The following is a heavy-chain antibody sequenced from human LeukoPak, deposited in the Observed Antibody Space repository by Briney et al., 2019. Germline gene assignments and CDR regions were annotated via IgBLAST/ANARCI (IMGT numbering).Heavy chain of an antibody. J-gene: IGHJ4*02. V-gene: IGHV1-18*01. CDR3: ARDSVDGSGTYYNDSPDY. CDR2: ISAYNGNT. Sequence: ASVKVSCKASGYTFSSYGISWVRQAPGQGLVWMGWISAYNGNTDYAQNLRGRLIMTTDTSTSTAYMELRSLRSDDTAVYYCARDSVDGSGTYYNDSPDYWGQGTLVTVSS. CDR1: GYTFSSYG. D-gene: IGHD3-10*01.